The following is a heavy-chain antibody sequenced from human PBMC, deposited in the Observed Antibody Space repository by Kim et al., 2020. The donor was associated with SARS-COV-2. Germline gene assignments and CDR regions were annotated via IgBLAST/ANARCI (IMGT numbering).Heavy chain of an antibody. D-gene: IGHD2-15*01. Sequence: GGSLRLSCAASGFTFSSYAMSWVRQAPGKGLEWVSAISGSGGSTYYADSVKGRFTISRDNSKNTLYLQMNSLRAEDTAVYYCANEDIVVVVAGPVDAFDIWGQGTMVTVSS. J-gene: IGHJ3*02. CDR2: ISGSGGST. V-gene: IGHV3-23*01. CDR3: ANEDIVVVVAGPVDAFDI. CDR1: GFTFSSYA.